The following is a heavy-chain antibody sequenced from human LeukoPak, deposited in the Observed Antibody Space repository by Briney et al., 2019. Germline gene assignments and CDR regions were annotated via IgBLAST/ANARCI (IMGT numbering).Heavy chain of an antibody. CDR3: VLRGAVAAADF. CDR2: ISSSGSPT. J-gene: IGHJ4*02. Sequence: GGSLRLSCGASGFTFSSYEMNWVRQAPGKGLEWVSYISSSGSPTYYADSVKGRFTISRDNAKNSLYLQMNSLRAEDTPIYYCVLRGAVAAADFWGQGTLVTVSS. V-gene: IGHV3-48*03. D-gene: IGHD6-19*01. CDR1: GFTFSSYE.